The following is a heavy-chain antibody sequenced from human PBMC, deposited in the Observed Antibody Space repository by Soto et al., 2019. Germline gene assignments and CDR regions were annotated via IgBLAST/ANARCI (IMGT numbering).Heavy chain of an antibody. J-gene: IGHJ3*02. CDR2: ISAYNGNT. CDR1: GYTFTSYG. D-gene: IGHD5-12*01. CDR3: ARDPGVWSGYEYEAFDI. Sequence: ASVKVSCKASGYTFTSYGISWVRQAPGQGLEWMGWISAYNGNTNYAQKLQGRVTMTTDTSTSTAYMELRSLRSDDTAVYYCARDPGVWSGYEYEAFDIWGQGTMVTVSS. V-gene: IGHV1-18*01.